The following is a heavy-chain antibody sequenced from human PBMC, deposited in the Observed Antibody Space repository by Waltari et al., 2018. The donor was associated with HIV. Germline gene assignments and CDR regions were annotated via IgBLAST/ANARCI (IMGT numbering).Heavy chain of an antibody. J-gene: IGHJ6*01. CDR2: IFYNEHKRSL. CDR3: ASGRILTGYWGTDYYYGMDV. CDR1: RDSVTSGQRP. D-gene: IGHD3-9*01. V-gene: IGHV4-61*03. Sequence: QVHLEESRPGLVRPSETLSLTCTVSRDSVTSGQRPWSWIRQPPGKGLEWIGYIFYNEHKRSLEYNPSLESRVTISVATSRNHVSMNLTSVTTADAALYFCASGRILTGYWGTDYYYGMDVWGQGTTVAVSS.